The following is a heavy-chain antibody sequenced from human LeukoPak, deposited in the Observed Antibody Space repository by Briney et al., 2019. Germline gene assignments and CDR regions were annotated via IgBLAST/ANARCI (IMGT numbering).Heavy chain of an antibody. CDR1: GYTFTSYG. D-gene: IGHD3-22*01. CDR3: ARDLYHLTYYYDSSGYYYIDY. CDR2: ISAYNGNT. Sequence: ASVNVSCKASGYTFTSYGISWVRQAPGQGLEWMGWISAYNGNTNYAQKLQGRVTMTTDTSTSTAYMELRSLRSDDTAVYYCARDLYHLTYYYDSSGYYYIDYWGQGTLVTVSS. V-gene: IGHV1-18*01. J-gene: IGHJ4*02.